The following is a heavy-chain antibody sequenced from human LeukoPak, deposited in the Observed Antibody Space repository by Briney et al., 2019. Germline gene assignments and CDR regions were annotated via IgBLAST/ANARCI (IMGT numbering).Heavy chain of an antibody. CDR2: INPNSGGT. J-gene: IGHJ4*02. V-gene: IGHV1-2*02. CDR3: ATDRGYSYGLSGSGDY. Sequence: ASVKVSCKAPGYTFTGYYMHWVRQAPGQGLEWMGWINPNSGGTNYAQKSQGRVTMTRDTSISTAYMELSRLRSDDTAVYYCATDRGYSYGLSGSGDYWGQGTLVTVSS. CDR1: GYTFTGYY. D-gene: IGHD5-18*01.